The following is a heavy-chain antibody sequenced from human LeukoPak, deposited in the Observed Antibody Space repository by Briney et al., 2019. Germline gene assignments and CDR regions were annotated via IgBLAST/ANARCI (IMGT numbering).Heavy chain of an antibody. CDR3: ARGRAQTVIDFDY. J-gene: IGHJ4*02. CDR2: ISGSGGST. CDR1: GFTFSSYS. V-gene: IGHV3-23*01. D-gene: IGHD3-16*02. Sequence: GGSLRLSCAASGFTFSSYSMNWVRQAPGKGLEWVSAISGSGGSTYYADSVKGRFTISRDNSKNTLYLQMNSLRAEDTAVYYCARGRAQTVIDFDYWGQGTLVTVSS.